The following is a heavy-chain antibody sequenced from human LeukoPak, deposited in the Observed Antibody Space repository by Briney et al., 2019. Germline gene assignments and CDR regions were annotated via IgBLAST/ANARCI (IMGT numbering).Heavy chain of an antibody. CDR1: GFTFSSYS. Sequence: PGGSLRLSCAASGFTFSSYSMNWVRQAPGKGLGWVSSISSSSSYIYYADSVNGRFTITRDNAKNSLYLQMNSLRAEDTAVYYCARGAVAGRYYYYMDVWGKGTTVTVSS. CDR2: ISSSSSYI. D-gene: IGHD6-19*01. CDR3: ARGAVAGRYYYYMDV. V-gene: IGHV3-21*01. J-gene: IGHJ6*03.